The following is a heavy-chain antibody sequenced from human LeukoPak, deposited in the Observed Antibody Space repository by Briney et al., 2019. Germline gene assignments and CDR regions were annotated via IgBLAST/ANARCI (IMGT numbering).Heavy chain of an antibody. D-gene: IGHD5-18*01. CDR1: GFTVSSNY. J-gene: IGHJ4*02. V-gene: IGHV3-53*01. CDR2: IYSGGST. Sequence: GGSLRLSCAASGFTVSSNYMSWVRQAPGKGLEWVSVIYSGGSTYYADSVKGRFTISRDKSKNTLYLQMNSLRAEDTAVYYCARDNRYSYGYFSHFDYWGQGTLVTVSS. CDR3: ARDNRYSYGYFSHFDY.